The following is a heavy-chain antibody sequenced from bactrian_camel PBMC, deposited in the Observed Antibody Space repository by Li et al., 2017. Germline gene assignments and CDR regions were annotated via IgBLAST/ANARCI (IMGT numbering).Heavy chain of an antibody. J-gene: IGHJ4*01. D-gene: IGHD6*01. Sequence: DVQLVESGGGLVQPGGSLRVSCVASGISFESYAMSWVRQAPGKGLESVSYINSDGGTTYYADSVKGRFTISHDNAKRTLYLQMNSLKPEDTAVYYCARVRGVVAVSFVDYWGQGTQVTVST. CDR1: GISFESYA. CDR2: INSDGGTT. V-gene: IGHV3S36*01. CDR3: ARVRGVVAVSFVDY.